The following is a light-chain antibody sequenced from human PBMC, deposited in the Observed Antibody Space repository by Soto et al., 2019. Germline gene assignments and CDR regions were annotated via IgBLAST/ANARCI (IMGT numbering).Light chain of an antibody. V-gene: IGKV3-20*01. Sequence: EIVLTKSPGTLSLSLGERATLSCRASQSVSSSYLAWYQQKPGQAPRLLIYGASSRATGISDRFSGSGSGTDFTLTISRLEPEDFAVYYCQQYGSPLTFGGGTKVDIK. CDR3: QQYGSPLT. J-gene: IGKJ4*01. CDR2: GAS. CDR1: QSVSSSY.